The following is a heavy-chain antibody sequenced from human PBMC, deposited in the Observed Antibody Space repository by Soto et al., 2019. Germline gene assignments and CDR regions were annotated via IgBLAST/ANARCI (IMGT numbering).Heavy chain of an antibody. D-gene: IGHD5-12*01. CDR3: ASSRSGYDYPDY. J-gene: IGHJ4*02. Sequence: ASVKVSCKASGYTFTSYDINWVRQATGQGLEWMGWMNPNSGNTGYAQKFQGRVTMTRNTPISTAYMELSSLRSEDTAVYYCASSRSGYDYPDYWGQGTLVTVSS. CDR1: GYTFTSYD. CDR2: MNPNSGNT. V-gene: IGHV1-8*01.